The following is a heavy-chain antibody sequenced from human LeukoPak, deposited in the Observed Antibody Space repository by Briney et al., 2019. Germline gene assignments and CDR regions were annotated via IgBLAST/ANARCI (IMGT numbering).Heavy chain of an antibody. CDR3: ARVYSSSIQYYYYYYMDV. V-gene: IGHV3-30*02. J-gene: IGHJ6*03. Sequence: PGGSLRLSCAASGFTFSSYGMHWVRQAPGKGLEGVAFIRYDGSNKYYADSVKGRFTISRDNSKNTLYLQMNSLRAEDTAVYYCARVYSSSIQYYYYYYMDVWGKGTTVTVSS. D-gene: IGHD6-13*01. CDR2: IRYDGSNK. CDR1: GFTFSSYG.